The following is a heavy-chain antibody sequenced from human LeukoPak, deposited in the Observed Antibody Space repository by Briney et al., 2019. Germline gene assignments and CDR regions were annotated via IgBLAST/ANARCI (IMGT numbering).Heavy chain of an antibody. D-gene: IGHD6-19*01. CDR2: ISGSGGNT. Sequence: GGSLRLSCAASGFTVSSNFMSWVRQAPGKGLEWVSAISGSGGNTYYADSVKGRFTISRDNSKNTLYLQMNSLRPEDTAVYYCAKDVVGQQWPENYWGQGTLVTVSS. J-gene: IGHJ4*02. CDR1: GFTVSSNF. V-gene: IGHV3-23*01. CDR3: AKDVVGQQWPENY.